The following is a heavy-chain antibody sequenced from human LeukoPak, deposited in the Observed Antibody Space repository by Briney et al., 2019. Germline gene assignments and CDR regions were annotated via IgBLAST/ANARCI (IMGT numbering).Heavy chain of an antibody. V-gene: IGHV1-69*13. J-gene: IGHJ6*04. CDR2: IIPIFGTA. CDR1: GGTFSSYA. CDR3: ASLFYDILTGSYYYGMDV. Sequence: GASVKVSCKASGGTFSSYAISWVRQAPGQGLEWMGGIIPIFGTANYAQKFQGRVTITADESTSTAYMELSSLRSEDTAVYYCASLFYDILTGSYYYGMDVWGKGTTVTVSS. D-gene: IGHD3-9*01.